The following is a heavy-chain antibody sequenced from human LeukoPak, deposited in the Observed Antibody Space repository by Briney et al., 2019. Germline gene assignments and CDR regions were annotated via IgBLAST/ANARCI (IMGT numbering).Heavy chain of an antibody. J-gene: IGHJ6*03. CDR2: ISGSGSST. CDR1: GLTFSTYA. CDR3: AKEGQQVFYYYMDV. Sequence: PGGSLRLSCVASGLTFSTYAMSWVRQAPGKGLHWVSTISGSGSSTYYSDSVKGRFTISRDNSKNTLYLQMNSLRADDTAVYYCAKEGQQVFYYYMDVWGKGTTVTVSS. V-gene: IGHV3-23*01. D-gene: IGHD6-13*01.